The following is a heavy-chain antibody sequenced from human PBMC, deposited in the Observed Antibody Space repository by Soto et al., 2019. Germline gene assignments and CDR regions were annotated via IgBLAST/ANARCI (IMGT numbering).Heavy chain of an antibody. J-gene: IGHJ3*02. CDR2: ITHDGTKS. CDR3: ARRAFGSSRSFDI. V-gene: IGHV3-30*03. Sequence: QVQLVESGGGVVQPGKSLRLSCAASGFAFRRYDMHWLRQVPGKGLESVAIITHDGTKSFYADSVKGRFTISRDNSKNTLYLQMNSLRAEDTALYYCARRAFGSSRSFDIWGQGTMVTVSS. D-gene: IGHD6-6*01. CDR1: GFAFRRYD.